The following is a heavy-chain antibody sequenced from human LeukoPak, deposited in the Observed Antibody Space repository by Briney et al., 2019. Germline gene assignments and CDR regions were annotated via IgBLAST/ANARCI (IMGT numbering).Heavy chain of an antibody. CDR2: IYYSGSI. J-gene: IGHJ5*02. Sequence: SETLSLTCTVSGGSISSSSYYWGWIRQPPGKGLEWIGSIYYSGSIYYNPSLKSRVTISVGTSKNQFSLKLSSVTAADTAMYYCARQMGKRIFGVVIITWFDPWGQGTLVTVSS. CDR3: ARQMGKRIFGVVIITWFDP. V-gene: IGHV4-39*01. D-gene: IGHD3-3*01. CDR1: GGSISSSSYY.